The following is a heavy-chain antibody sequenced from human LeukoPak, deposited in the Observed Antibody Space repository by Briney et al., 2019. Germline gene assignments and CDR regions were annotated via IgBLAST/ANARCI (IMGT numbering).Heavy chain of an antibody. CDR3: AKIGLESANFDS. V-gene: IGHV3-23*01. J-gene: IGHJ4*02. Sequence: PGGSLRLSCAASGFTFSSSAMSWARQAPGKGLEWVSAISNNGGYTYYADSVQGRFTISRDNSKSTLCLQMNSLRAEDTAVYYCAKIGLESANFDSWGQGTLVTVSS. CDR1: GFTFSSSA. D-gene: IGHD3-10*01. CDR2: ISNNGGYT.